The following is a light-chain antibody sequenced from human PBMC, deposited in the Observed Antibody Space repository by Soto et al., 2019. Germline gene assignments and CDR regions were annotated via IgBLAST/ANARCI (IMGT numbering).Light chain of an antibody. Sequence: ENVMTQSPATLSVSPGERATLSCRASQSVSSNLAWYQQKPGQAPRLLIYGASTRATGIPARFSGSGSGTEFTLTISSLQSEDLAVYYCQQNNSWPPLTFGGGTKVEIK. V-gene: IGKV3-15*01. CDR3: QQNNSWPPLT. J-gene: IGKJ4*01. CDR1: QSVSSN. CDR2: GAS.